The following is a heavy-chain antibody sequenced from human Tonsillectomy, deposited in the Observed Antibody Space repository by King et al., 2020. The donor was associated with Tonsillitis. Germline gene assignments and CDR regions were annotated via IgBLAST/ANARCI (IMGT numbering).Heavy chain of an antibody. CDR3: AHTDYHDISGYYSPLDS. Sequence: ITLKESGPTLVKPTQTLTLTCNFSGFSLSTSGVGVGWIRQPPGKALEWLALIYWDDDKFYSPALKSRLTITKDTSKNQVVLTLTSVDPVDTATYYCAHTDYHDISGYYSPLDSWGQGTLVTVSS. V-gene: IGHV2-5*02. CDR1: GFSLSTSGVG. CDR2: IYWDDDK. D-gene: IGHD3-22*01. J-gene: IGHJ4*02.